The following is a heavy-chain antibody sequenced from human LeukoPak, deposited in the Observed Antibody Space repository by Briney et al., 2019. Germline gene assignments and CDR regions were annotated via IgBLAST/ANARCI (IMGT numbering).Heavy chain of an antibody. CDR2: FDPEDGET. D-gene: IGHD6-19*01. Sequence: GASVKVSCKVSGYTLTELSMHWVRQAPGKGLEWMGGFDPEDGETIYAQKFQGRVTMTEDTSTDTAYMELSSLRSEDTAVYYCATDGGGWYELHYWGQGTLVTVSS. J-gene: IGHJ4*02. CDR1: GYTLTELS. CDR3: ATDGGGWYELHY. V-gene: IGHV1-24*01.